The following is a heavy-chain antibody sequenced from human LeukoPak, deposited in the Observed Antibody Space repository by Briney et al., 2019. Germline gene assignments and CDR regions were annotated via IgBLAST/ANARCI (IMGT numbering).Heavy chain of an antibody. CDR3: ATVHGYSYGYFDY. CDR1: GYSINSGYY. CDR2: IYHSGST. V-gene: IGHV4-38-2*01. Sequence: SETLSLICAVSGYSINSGYYWGWIRQPPGKGLEWIGSIYHSGSTYYNPSLKSRVTISVDTSKNQFSLKLSSVTAADTAVYYCATVHGYSYGYFDYWGQGTLVTISS. D-gene: IGHD5-18*01. J-gene: IGHJ4*02.